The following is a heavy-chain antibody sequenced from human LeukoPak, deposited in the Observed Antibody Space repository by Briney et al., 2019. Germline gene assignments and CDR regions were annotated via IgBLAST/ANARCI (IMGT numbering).Heavy chain of an antibody. CDR1: GFTFSSYW. Sequence: GGSLRLSCAASGFTFSSYWMHWVRQAPGKGLVWVSRINTDGSSTSYADSVKGRFTISRDNAKNTLYLQMNSLRAEDTAVYYCARSLFLGYCSSTSCSSYYFDYWGQGTLVTVSS. CDR2: INTDGSST. V-gene: IGHV3-74*01. J-gene: IGHJ4*02. CDR3: ARSLFLGYCSSTSCSSYYFDY. D-gene: IGHD2-2*01.